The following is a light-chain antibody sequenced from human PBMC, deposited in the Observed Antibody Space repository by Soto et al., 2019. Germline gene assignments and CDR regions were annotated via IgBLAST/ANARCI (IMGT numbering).Light chain of an antibody. V-gene: IGKV3-20*01. J-gene: IGKJ2*01. CDR2: GAS. Sequence: EIVLTQSPGTLSLSPGERATLSCRASQSVSSSSYLAWYQQKPGQAPRLLIYGASSRATGIPDRFSGSGSATDFTLNISRLEAEDFAVYYCRQYGSSPSYTFGQGTKLEIK. CDR3: RQYGSSPSYT. CDR1: QSVSSSSY.